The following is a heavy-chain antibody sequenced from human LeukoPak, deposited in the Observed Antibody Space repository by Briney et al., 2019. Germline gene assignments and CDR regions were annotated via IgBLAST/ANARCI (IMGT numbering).Heavy chain of an antibody. Sequence: SETLSLTCTVSGGSISSYYWSWIRPPPGKGLEWIGYVYYSGSTNYNPSLKSRVTISVDTSKNQFSLKLSSVTAADTAVYYCATSKGGYNWNYGAFDIWGQGTMVTVSS. CDR2: VYYSGST. CDR3: ATSKGGYNWNYGAFDI. J-gene: IGHJ3*02. CDR1: GGSISSYY. V-gene: IGHV4-59*01. D-gene: IGHD1-7*01.